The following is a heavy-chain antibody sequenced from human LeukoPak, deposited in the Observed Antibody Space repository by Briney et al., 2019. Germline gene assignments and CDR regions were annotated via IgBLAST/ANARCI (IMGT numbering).Heavy chain of an antibody. V-gene: IGHV1-46*01. CDR2: INPSGGST. CDR3: ARGWENYDILTGPTGY. D-gene: IGHD3-9*01. CDR1: GYTFTSYY. Sequence: GASVKVSCKASGYTFTSYYMRWVRQAPGQGLEWMGIINPSGGSTSYAQKFQGRVTMTRDMSTSTVYMELSSLRSEDTAVYYCARGWENYDILTGPTGYWGQGTLVTVSS. J-gene: IGHJ4*02.